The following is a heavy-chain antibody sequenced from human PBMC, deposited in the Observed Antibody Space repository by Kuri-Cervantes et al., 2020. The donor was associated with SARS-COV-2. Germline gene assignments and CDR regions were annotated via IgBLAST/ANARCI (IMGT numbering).Heavy chain of an antibody. Sequence: GESLKISCAVSGFTFSSYGMHWVRQAPGKGLEWVSVIWYDGKNEYYAGSVKGRFNISRDTSKNTVSLHMNSLRAEDTAMYYCATGAANSYMDVWGRGTTVTVSS. D-gene: IGHD3-10*01. V-gene: IGHV3-33*08. J-gene: IGHJ6*03. CDR1: GFTFSSYG. CDR2: IWYDGKNE. CDR3: ATGAANSYMDV.